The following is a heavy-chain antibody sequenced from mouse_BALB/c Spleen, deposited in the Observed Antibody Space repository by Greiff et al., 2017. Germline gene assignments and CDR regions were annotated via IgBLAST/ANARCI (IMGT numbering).Heavy chain of an antibody. Sequence: EVQLQQSGAELVKPGASVKLSCTASGFNIKDTYMHWVKQRPEQGLEWIGRIDPANGNTKYDPKFQGKATITADTSSNTAYLQLSSLTSEDTAVYYCAKSHWYFDVWGAGTTVTVSS. CDR2: IDPANGNT. D-gene: IGHD1-3*01. CDR3: AKSHWYFDV. CDR1: GFNIKDTY. V-gene: IGHV14-3*02. J-gene: IGHJ1*01.